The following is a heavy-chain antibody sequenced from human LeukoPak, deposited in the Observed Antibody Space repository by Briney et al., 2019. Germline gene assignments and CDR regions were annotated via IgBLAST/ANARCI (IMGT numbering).Heavy chain of an antibody. CDR2: ISAYNGNT. Sequence: ASVKVSCKASGYTFTSYSISWGRQAPGQGLEWMGWISAYNGNTNYAQKLQGRVTMTTDTSTSTAYMELRSLRSDDTAVYYCARDVRGITMIVALGYWGQGTLVTVSS. V-gene: IGHV1-18*01. CDR3: ARDVRGITMIVALGY. J-gene: IGHJ4*02. D-gene: IGHD3-22*01. CDR1: GYTFTSYS.